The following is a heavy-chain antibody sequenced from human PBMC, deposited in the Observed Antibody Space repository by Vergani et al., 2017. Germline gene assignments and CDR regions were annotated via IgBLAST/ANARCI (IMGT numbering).Heavy chain of an antibody. Sequence: VQVVQSGAEVKKSGASVKVSCKTSGYTFSNYYMHWVRQAPGQGLEWMGIINPSGGHTNYAQKFQGRVTMTRDTSTSTVYMELSSLRSEDTAIYYCAREDYWGQGTLVTVSS. CDR1: GYTFSNYY. CDR2: INPSGGHT. CDR3: AREDY. V-gene: IGHV1-46*01. J-gene: IGHJ4*02.